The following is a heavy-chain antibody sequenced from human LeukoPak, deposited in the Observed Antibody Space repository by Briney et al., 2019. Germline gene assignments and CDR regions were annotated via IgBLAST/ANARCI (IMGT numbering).Heavy chain of an antibody. D-gene: IGHD2-15*01. CDR1: GYTFSSHG. CDR2: ISAYNGDT. Sequence: GASVKVSCKASGYTFSSHGNIWVRQAPGQGLEWMGWISAYNGDTNYAQKFQGRVTITADKSTSTAYMELSSLRSEDTAVYYCARRVGQEYYFDYWGQGTLVTVSS. CDR3: ARRVGQEYYFDY. J-gene: IGHJ4*02. V-gene: IGHV1-18*01.